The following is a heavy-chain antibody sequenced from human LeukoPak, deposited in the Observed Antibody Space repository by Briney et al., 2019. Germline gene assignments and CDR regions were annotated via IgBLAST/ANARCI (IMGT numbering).Heavy chain of an antibody. CDR2: ISSSSSYT. CDR3: ARSAYYDRDFDY. V-gene: IGHV3-21*01. CDR1: GFTFSSYS. D-gene: IGHD3-3*01. Sequence: GGSLRLSCAASGFTFSSYSMNWVRQAPGKGLEWVSSISSSSSYTYYADSVKGRFTISRDNAKNSLYLQMNSLRAEDTAVYYCARSAYYDRDFDYWGQGTLVTVSS. J-gene: IGHJ4*02.